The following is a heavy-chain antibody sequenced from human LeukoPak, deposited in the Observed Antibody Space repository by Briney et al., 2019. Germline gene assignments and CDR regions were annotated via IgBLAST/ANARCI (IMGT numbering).Heavy chain of an antibody. D-gene: IGHD5-12*01. CDR2: IYHSGST. V-gene: IGHV4-38-2*02. CDR3: ARIVGYSGYD. CDR1: GYYISSGYY. Sequence: SETLSLTCTVSGYYISSGYYWGWIRPPPGKGLEWIGSIYHSGSTYYNPSLKSRVTISVDTSKNQFSLKLSSVTAADTAVYYCARIVGYSGYDWGQGTLVTVSS. J-gene: IGHJ4*02.